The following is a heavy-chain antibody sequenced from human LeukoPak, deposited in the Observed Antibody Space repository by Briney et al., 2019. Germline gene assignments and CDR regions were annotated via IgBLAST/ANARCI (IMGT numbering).Heavy chain of an antibody. V-gene: IGHV3-66*01. CDR3: ARGYHYYGSGNYNY. CDR2: IYSGGST. CDR1: GFTVSSNY. J-gene: IGHJ4*02. D-gene: IGHD3-10*01. Sequence: QAGGSLRLSCAASGFTVSSNYMSWVRQAPGKGLEWVSVIYSGGSTYYADSVKGRFTISRDNSKNTLYLQMNSLRAEDTAVYYCARGYHYYGSGNYNYWGQGTLVTVSS.